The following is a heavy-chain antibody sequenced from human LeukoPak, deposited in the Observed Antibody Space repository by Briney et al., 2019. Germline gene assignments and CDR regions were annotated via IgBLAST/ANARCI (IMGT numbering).Heavy chain of an antibody. V-gene: IGHV3-30-3*01. CDR2: ISYDGSNK. D-gene: IGHD6-6*01. CDR3: AREKFEYSSSSVDY. J-gene: IGHJ4*02. CDR1: GFTFSSYA. Sequence: GGSLRLSCAASGFTFSSYAMHWVRQAPGKGLEWVAVISYDGSNKYYADSVKGRFTISRDNSKNTLYLQMNSLRAEDTAVYYRAREKFEYSSSSVDYWGQGTLVTVSS.